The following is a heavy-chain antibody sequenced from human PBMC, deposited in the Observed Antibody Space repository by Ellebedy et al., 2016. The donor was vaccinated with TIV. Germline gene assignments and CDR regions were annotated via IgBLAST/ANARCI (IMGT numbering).Heavy chain of an antibody. V-gene: IGHV1-2*02. CDR1: GYTFTDYY. CDR2: INPNSGVT. J-gene: IGHJ4*02. Sequence: AASVKVSCKASGYTFTDYYMHWVRQAPGQGLEWMGWINPNSGVTNYAQKFQGRVTMTRDTSISTAYMELNRLFSDDTAVYYCARVHPPYYFDYWGQGTLVTVSS. CDR3: ARVHPPYYFDY.